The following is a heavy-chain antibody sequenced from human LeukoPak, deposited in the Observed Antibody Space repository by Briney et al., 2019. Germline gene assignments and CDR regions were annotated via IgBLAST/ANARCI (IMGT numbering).Heavy chain of an antibody. J-gene: IGHJ2*01. Sequence: SDTLSLTCAVSIYSISSTHWWGWIRPPPGKGPEWIGNIYYSGTTYYNPSLKSRVTMSVDTSKNQFSLKLSSVTAVDTAVYYCARSTYYNILTGYYGYFDLWGRGTLVTVSS. CDR1: IYSISSTHW. V-gene: IGHV4-28*01. D-gene: IGHD3-9*01. CDR3: ARSTYYNILTGYYGYFDL. CDR2: IYYSGTT.